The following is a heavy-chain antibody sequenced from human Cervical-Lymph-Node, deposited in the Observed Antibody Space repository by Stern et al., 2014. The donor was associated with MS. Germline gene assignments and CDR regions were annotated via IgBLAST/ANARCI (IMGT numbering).Heavy chain of an antibody. CDR1: GGSISSGGYY. D-gene: IGHD2-2*01. Sequence: QVQLQESGPGLVKPSQTLSLTCTVSGGSISSGGYYWSWNRQHPGQGLEWIGYIYYSGSTYYNPFLKIRVNISVHTSKNQFSLKLSSVTAADTAVYYCAREYCSSTSCYQWFDPWGQGTLVTVSS. V-gene: IGHV4-31*03. J-gene: IGHJ5*02. CDR2: IYYSGST. CDR3: AREYCSSTSCYQWFDP.